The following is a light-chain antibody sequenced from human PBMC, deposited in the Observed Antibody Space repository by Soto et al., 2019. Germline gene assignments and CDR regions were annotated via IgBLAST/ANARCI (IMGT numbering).Light chain of an antibody. CDR2: NNN. Sequence: QPVLTQPPSASGTPGQRVTISCSGSSSNIGSNTVNWYQQLPGTAPKLLIYNNNQRPSGVPDRFSGSKSGTSASLAISGLQSEDEADYYCAAWDDILNGYVFGTGTKVTV. J-gene: IGLJ1*01. CDR1: SSNIGSNT. CDR3: AAWDDILNGYV. V-gene: IGLV1-44*01.